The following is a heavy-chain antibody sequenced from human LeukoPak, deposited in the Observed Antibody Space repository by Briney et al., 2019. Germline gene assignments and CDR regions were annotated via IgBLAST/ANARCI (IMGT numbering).Heavy chain of an antibody. CDR3: ARGPLSGYEDY. CDR2: ISYDGTTK. V-gene: IGHV3-30-3*01. Sequence: GGSLRLSCAASGFTFDNFALHWVRQAPGKGLEWVALISYDGTTKFYADSVRGRFTVSRDNSENTLYLEMNSLRLEDTAVYYCARGPLSGYEDYWGQGMLVAVSS. CDR1: GFTFDNFA. D-gene: IGHD5-12*01. J-gene: IGHJ4*02.